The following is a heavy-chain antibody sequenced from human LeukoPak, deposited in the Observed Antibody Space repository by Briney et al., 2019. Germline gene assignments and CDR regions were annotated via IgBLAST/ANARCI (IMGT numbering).Heavy chain of an antibody. CDR3: ARGDYGGNSPFDAFDI. CDR2: IYYSGST. V-gene: IGHV4-31*03. J-gene: IGHJ3*02. Sequence: PSETLSLTCTVSGGSISSGGYYWSWIRQHPGKGLEWIGYIYYSGSTYYNPSRKSRVTISVDTSKNQFSLKLSSVTAADTAVYYCARGDYGGNSPFDAFDIWGQGTMVTVSS. CDR1: GGSISSGGYY. D-gene: IGHD4-23*01.